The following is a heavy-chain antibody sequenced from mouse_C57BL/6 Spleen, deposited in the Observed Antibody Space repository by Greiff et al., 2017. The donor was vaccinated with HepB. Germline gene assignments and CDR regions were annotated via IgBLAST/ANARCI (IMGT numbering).Heavy chain of an antibody. CDR1: GYTFTSYW. CDR2: IDPSDSYT. D-gene: IGHD1-1*01. Sequence: QVQLQQPGAELVKPGASVKLSCKASGYTFTSYWMQWVKQRPGQGLEWIGEIDPSDSYTNYNQKFKGKATWTVDTSSSTAYMQLSSLTSEDSAVYYCARSTVDFDYWGQGTTLTVSS. V-gene: IGHV1-50*01. J-gene: IGHJ2*01. CDR3: ARSTVDFDY.